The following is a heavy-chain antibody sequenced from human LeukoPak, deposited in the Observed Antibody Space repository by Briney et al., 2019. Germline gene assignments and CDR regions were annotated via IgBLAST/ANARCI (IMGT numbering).Heavy chain of an antibody. Sequence: SGGSLRLSCAASGFTFSSYWMSWVRQAPGKGLEWVANIKQDGGEKYYVDSVKGRFTISRDNAKNSLYLQMNSLRAEDTAVYYCARDLSGVTGYTYGRGIDYWGQGTLVTVSS. V-gene: IGHV3-7*01. J-gene: IGHJ4*02. D-gene: IGHD5-18*01. CDR3: ARDLSGVTGYTYGRGIDY. CDR2: IKQDGGEK. CDR1: GFTFSSYW.